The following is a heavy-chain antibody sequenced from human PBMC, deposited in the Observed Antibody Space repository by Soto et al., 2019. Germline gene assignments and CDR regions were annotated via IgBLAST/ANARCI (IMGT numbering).Heavy chain of an antibody. D-gene: IGHD1-7*01. J-gene: IGHJ5*02. Sequence: GGSLRLSCAASGFTFSNAWMNWVRQAPGKGLDWVGRIKSKTDGGTTDYAAPVKGRFTISRDDSKNTLYLQMNSLKTEDTAVYYCTTETYNWNYPGSISFDPWGQGTLVTVSS. CDR3: TTETYNWNYPGSISFDP. CDR2: IKSKTDGGTT. CDR1: GFTFSNAW. V-gene: IGHV3-15*07.